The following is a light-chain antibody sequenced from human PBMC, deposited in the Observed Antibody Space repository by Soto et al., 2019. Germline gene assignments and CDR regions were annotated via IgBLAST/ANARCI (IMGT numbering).Light chain of an antibody. J-gene: IGKJ1*01. CDR1: QSVRSN. CDR3: QQYGISPT. V-gene: IGKV3-15*01. Sequence: EIVMTQSPGTLSVSPGEGATLSCRASQSVRSNLAWYQQKPGQAPRLLIFGSFTRAPGVPSGFSGSGSGTEFTLTISSLQSEDFALYYCQQYGISPTFGQGTKVEIK. CDR2: GSF.